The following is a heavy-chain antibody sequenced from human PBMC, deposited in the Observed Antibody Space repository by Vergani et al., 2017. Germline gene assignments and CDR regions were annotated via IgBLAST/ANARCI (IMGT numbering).Heavy chain of an antibody. V-gene: IGHV5-51*01. CDR1: GYSFTSYW. CDR2: IYPGDSDT. CDR3: ASSVQYYYDSSGYPPFDY. J-gene: IGHJ4*02. Sequence: VQLVQSGAEVKKPGESLQISCKGSGYSFTSYWIGWVRQMPGKGLEWMGIIYPGDSDTRYSPSFQGQVTISADKSISTAYLQWSSLKASDTAMYYCASSVQYYYDSSGYPPFDYWGQGTLVTVSS. D-gene: IGHD3-22*01.